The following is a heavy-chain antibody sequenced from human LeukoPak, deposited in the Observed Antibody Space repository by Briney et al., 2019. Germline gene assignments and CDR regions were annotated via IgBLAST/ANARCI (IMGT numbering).Heavy chain of an antibody. J-gene: IGHJ6*03. D-gene: IGHD3-3*01. CDR1: GFTFSSYS. CDR3: ARIARSEWLSYYYYYYMDV. CDR2: ISSSGSTI. V-gene: IGHV3-48*04. Sequence: GGSLRLSCAASGFTFSSYSMNWVRQAPGKGLEWVSYISSSGSTIYYADSVKGRFTISRDNAKNSLYLQMNSLRAEDTAVYYCARIARSEWLSYYYYYYMDVWGKGTTVTISS.